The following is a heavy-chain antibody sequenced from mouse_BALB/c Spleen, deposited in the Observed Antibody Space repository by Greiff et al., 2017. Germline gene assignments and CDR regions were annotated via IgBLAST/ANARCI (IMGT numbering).Heavy chain of an antibody. CDR2: IDPANGNT. J-gene: IGHJ2*01. Sequence: VQLQQSGAELVKPGASVKLSCTASGFNIKDTYMHWVKQRPEQGLEWIGRIDPANGNTKYDPKFQGKVTITADTSSNTAYLQLSSLTSEDTAVYYCARDYYGSSFNYWGQGTTLTVSS. CDR3: ARDYYGSSFNY. V-gene: IGHV14-3*02. CDR1: GFNIKDTY. D-gene: IGHD1-1*01.